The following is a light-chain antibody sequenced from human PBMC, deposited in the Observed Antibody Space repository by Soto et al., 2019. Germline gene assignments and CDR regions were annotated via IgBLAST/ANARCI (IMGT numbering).Light chain of an antibody. CDR1: SSNIGAGYD. Sequence: QSVLTQPPSVSGAPGQRVTISCTGSSSNIGAGYDVHWYQQLPGTAPKLLIYGNSNRPSGVPDRFSGSKSGTSASLAITGLQAEDAADYYCQSYDSSLSAHVFGTETKVTVL. V-gene: IGLV1-40*01. CDR2: GNS. J-gene: IGLJ1*01. CDR3: QSYDSSLSAHV.